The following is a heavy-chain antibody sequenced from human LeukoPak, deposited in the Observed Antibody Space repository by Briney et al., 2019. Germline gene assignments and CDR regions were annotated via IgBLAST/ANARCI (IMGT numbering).Heavy chain of an antibody. CDR2: ISHSGST. V-gene: IGHV4-34*01. D-gene: IGHD3-22*01. J-gene: IGHJ4*02. CDR3: ARGLNYGGSGYYFDS. Sequence: SETLSLTCAVYGGSFSGYYWSWIRQPPGKGLEWIGEISHSGSTNYNPSLKSRVTMSVDTSKNQCSLRLSSVTAADTAVYYCARGLNYGGSGYYFDSWGPGTLVTVSS. CDR1: GGSFSGYY.